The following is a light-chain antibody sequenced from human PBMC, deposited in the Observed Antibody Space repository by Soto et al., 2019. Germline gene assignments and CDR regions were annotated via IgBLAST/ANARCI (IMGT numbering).Light chain of an antibody. V-gene: IGLV2-14*01. J-gene: IGLJ3*02. Sequence: QSALTQPASVSGSPGQAITISCTGTSSDVGGYNSVSWYQQHPGKAPKLMIYDVSNRPSGVSTRFSGSKSGNTASLTISGLQAEDEADYYCASYSATSTRVFGGGTQLTVL. CDR3: ASYSATSTRV. CDR1: SSDVGGYNS. CDR2: DVS.